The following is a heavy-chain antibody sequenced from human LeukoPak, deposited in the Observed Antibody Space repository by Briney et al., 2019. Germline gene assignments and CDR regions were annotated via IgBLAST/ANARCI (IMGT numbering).Heavy chain of an antibody. CDR3: ARSSHDSTKCFEP. J-gene: IGHJ5*02. Sequence: PSETLSLTCSVSGGSIRDTSFYWGWIRQPPGKGLEWIGNIHYTGSTYYNPSLESRVTIVVDTSKNQFSLNLRSVTAADTAVYFCARSSHDSTKCFEPWGQGILVTVSS. V-gene: IGHV4-39*01. CDR2: IHYTGST. D-gene: IGHD3-22*01. CDR1: GGSIRDTSFY.